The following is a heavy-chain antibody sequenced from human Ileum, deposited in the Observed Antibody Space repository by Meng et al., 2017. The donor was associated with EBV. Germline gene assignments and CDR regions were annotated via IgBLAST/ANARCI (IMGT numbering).Heavy chain of an antibody. CDR2: IYYSGNT. CDR1: GYYISTSNW. CDR3: ARNSESGSYIDY. D-gene: IGHD1-26*01. V-gene: IGHV4-28*01. Sequence: VQLQESGPRMVKPSDTMSYNCCIAGYYISTSNWWGWIRQPQGKGMEWIGNIYYSGNTYNNQYLKSRVTMSIELYKNQFYLKLSSVTAVDTDVYYCARNSESGSYIDYWGLGTLVTVSS. J-gene: IGHJ4*02.